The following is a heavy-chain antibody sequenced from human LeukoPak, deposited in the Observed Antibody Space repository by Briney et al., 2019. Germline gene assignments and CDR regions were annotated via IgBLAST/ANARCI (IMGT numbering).Heavy chain of an antibody. CDR2: IYYSGST. Sequence: KASETLSLTCTVSGGSISTYYWSWIRQPPGKGLEWIGYIYYSGSTNYNPSLKSRVTISVDTSKNQFSLRLTSVTAADTAVYYCARNGGSYTFDYRGQGTLVTVSS. CDR1: GGSISTYY. J-gene: IGHJ4*02. V-gene: IGHV4-59*01. D-gene: IGHD1-26*01. CDR3: ARNGGSYTFDY.